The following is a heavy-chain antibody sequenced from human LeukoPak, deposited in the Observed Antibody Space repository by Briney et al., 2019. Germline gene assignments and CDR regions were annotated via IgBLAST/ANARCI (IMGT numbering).Heavy chain of an antibody. Sequence: ASVKVSCXASGYTFTGYYMHWVRQAPGQGHEWMGRINPNSGGTNYAQKFQGRVTMTRDTSISTAYMELSRLRSDDTAAYYCARDQYSSSWYSSAKDAFDIWGQGTMVTVSS. CDR1: GYTFTGYY. D-gene: IGHD6-13*01. CDR3: ARDQYSSSWYSSAKDAFDI. J-gene: IGHJ3*02. V-gene: IGHV1-2*06. CDR2: INPNSGGT.